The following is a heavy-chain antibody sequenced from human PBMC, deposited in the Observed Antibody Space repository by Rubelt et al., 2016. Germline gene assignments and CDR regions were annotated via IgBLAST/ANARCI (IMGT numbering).Heavy chain of an antibody. V-gene: IGHV3-21*01. CDR2: NSRRSSYI. CDR1: GFTFSCST. D-gene: IGHD4-11*01. Sequence: EVQLLEAGGGLVQPGGSLRLSCAASGFTFSCSTMNLVRPAPGKGLEWVSSNSRRSSYIYYADSVKGRFTISRDNAKNSLYLQMDSLRAEETAVYYCARGYLSNSFDYWGQGTLVTVSS. J-gene: IGHJ4*02. CDR3: ARGYLSNSFDY.